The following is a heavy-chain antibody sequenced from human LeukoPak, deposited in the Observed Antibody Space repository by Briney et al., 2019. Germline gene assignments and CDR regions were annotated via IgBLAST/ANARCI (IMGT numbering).Heavy chain of an antibody. D-gene: IGHD3-10*01. J-gene: IGHJ4*02. Sequence: GGSLRLSCAASGFTFSYVWMSWVRQAPGKGLEWVARIASAAHGGTTDYAAPVESRYTLSKDDSNNQLSLQINRLQTEDTALYYCSGGLDHWGQGTLVTVSS. CDR3: SGGLDH. CDR2: IASAAHGGTT. V-gene: IGHV3-15*04. CDR1: GFTFSYVW.